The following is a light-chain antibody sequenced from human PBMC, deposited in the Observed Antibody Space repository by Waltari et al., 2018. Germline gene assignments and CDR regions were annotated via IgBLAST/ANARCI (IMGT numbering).Light chain of an antibody. CDR3: QQLNTYPYT. V-gene: IGKV1-9*01. Sequence: IQLTQSPSSLSASVGDRVTITCRASQGISSNLAWYQQKPGTAPKLLIFAASTLQSGVPLRFSGSGSGTDCTLTISSLQPEDFATYDCQQLNTYPYTFGQGTKLEIK. J-gene: IGKJ2*01. CDR1: QGISSN. CDR2: AAS.